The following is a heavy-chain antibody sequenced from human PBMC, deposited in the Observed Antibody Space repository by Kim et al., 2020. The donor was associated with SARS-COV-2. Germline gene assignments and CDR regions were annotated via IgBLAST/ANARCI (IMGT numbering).Heavy chain of an antibody. CDR1: GYTFTSYG. J-gene: IGHJ4*02. D-gene: IGHD6-19*01. V-gene: IGHV1-18*01. Sequence: ASVKVSCKASGYTFTSYGISWVRQAPGQGLEWMGWISAYNGNTNYAQKLQGRVTMTTDTSTSTAYMELRSLRSDDTAVYYCARGPVLNSGWYYGPGPKRPFDYWGQGTLVTVSS. CDR3: ARGPVLNSGWYYGPGPKRPFDY. CDR2: ISAYNGNT.